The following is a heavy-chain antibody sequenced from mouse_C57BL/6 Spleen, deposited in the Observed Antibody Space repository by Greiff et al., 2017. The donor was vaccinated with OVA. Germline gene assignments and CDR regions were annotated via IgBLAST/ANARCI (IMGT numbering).Heavy chain of an antibody. J-gene: IGHJ2*01. CDR1: GFTFSSYA. V-gene: IGHV5-4*01. Sequence: EVQVVESGGGLVKPGGSLKLSCAASGFTFSSYAMSWVRQTPEKRLEWVATISDGGSYTYYQDNVKGRFTISRDNAKNNLYLQMSHLKSEDTAMFYCARDMDNGTEDSLDYWGQGTTLTVSS. CDR2: ISDGGSYT. D-gene: IGHD1-1*01. CDR3: ARDMDNGTEDSLDY.